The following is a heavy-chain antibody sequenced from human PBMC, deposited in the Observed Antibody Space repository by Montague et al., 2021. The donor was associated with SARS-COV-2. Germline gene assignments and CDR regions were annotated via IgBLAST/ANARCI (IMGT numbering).Heavy chain of an antibody. D-gene: IGHD3-22*01. CDR2: IHHSGST. V-gene: IGHV4-34*01. Sequence: SETLSLTCAVYGGSFSGYYWSWIRQPPGKGLEWIGEIHHSGSTNYNPSLKSRVTISVDTSKNQFSLKLSSVTAADTAVYYCARATLGITMIVLVMTAIDYYFDYWGQGNLVTVSS. CDR3: ARATLGITMIVLVMTAIDYYFDY. J-gene: IGHJ4*02. CDR1: GGSFSGYY.